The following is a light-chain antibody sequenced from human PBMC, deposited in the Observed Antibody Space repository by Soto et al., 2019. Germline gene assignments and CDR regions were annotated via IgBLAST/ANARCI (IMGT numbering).Light chain of an antibody. CDR2: EVS. CDR1: SGDVGGYYY. V-gene: IGLV2-14*01. CDR3: SSYAGSNNLV. J-gene: IGLJ3*02. Sequence: QSVLTQPASVSGSPGQSITISCTGTSGDVGGYYYVSWYQQLPGKAPKLMISEVSNRPSGVSNRFSGSKSGNTASLTISGLQAEDEADYYCSSYAGSNNLVFAGGTKLTVL.